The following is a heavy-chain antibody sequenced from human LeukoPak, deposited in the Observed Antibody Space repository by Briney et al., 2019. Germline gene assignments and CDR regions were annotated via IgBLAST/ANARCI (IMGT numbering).Heavy chain of an antibody. J-gene: IGHJ5*02. D-gene: IGHD2-2*01. Sequence: SETLSLTCAVYGGSFSGYYWSWIRQPPGKGLEWIGEINHSGSTNYNPSLKSRVTISVDTSKNQFSLKLSSVTAADTAVYYCARAGDIVVVPALNWFDPWGQGTLVTVSS. V-gene: IGHV4-34*01. CDR3: ARAGDIVVVPALNWFDP. CDR1: GGSFSGYY. CDR2: INHSGST.